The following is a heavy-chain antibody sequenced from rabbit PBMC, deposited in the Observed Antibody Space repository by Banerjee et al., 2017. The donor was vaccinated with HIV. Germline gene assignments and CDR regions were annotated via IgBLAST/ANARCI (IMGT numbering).Heavy chain of an antibody. J-gene: IGHJ4*01. Sequence: QVQLEESGGGLVKLEGSLTLTCKASGFDLSRYYYLCWVRQAPGKGLEWIACIYIGSSGSTYYASWAKGRFTISKTSSTTVTLQMTSLTAADTATYFCARDLAGVIGWNFNLWGPGTLVTVS. CDR2: IYIGSSGST. CDR1: GFDLSRYYY. CDR3: ARDLAGVIGWNFNL. V-gene: IGHV1S45*01. D-gene: IGHD4-1*01.